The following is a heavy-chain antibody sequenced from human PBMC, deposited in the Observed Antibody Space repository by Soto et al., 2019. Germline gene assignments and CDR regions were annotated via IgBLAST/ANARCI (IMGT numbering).Heavy chain of an antibody. J-gene: IGHJ4*02. D-gene: IGHD2-2*02. V-gene: IGHV1-18*01. Sequence: HVQLVQSGAEMKKPGASVRVSCKASGYTFPSYDINWVRQAPGQGLEWMGWISTYNGNTNYAQKLRGRVTMTTDTSTSTAYMELRSLRSDDTAVYYCATGSHCYTRCSWDYWGLGTLVTVSS. CDR1: GYTFPSYD. CDR3: ATGSHCYTRCSWDY. CDR2: ISTYNGNT.